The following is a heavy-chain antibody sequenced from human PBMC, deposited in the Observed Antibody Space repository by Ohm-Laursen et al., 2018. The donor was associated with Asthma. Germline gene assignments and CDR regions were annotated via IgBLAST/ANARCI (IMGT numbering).Heavy chain of an antibody. Sequence: SVKVSCKASGYTFTGYYMHWVRQAPGQGLEWMGRINPNSGGTNYAQKFQGRVTMTRDTSISTAYMELSRLRSDDTAVYYCARVTRYSSSLGWWFDPWGQGTLVTVSS. D-gene: IGHD6-13*01. CDR1: GYTFTGYY. V-gene: IGHV1-2*06. CDR3: ARVTRYSSSLGWWFDP. J-gene: IGHJ5*02. CDR2: INPNSGGT.